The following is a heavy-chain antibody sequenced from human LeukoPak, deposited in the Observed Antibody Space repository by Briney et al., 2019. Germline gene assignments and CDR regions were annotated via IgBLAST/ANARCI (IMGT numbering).Heavy chain of an antibody. V-gene: IGHV4-59*01. J-gene: IGHJ3*02. CDR3: ARAVRLVPDI. Sequence: PSETLSLTCSVSGVSISSYYWSWIRQPPGKGLEWIGYIYYSGSTNYNPSLKSRVTISVDTSKNQFSLKLSSVTAADTAVYYCARAVRLVPDIWGQGTMVTVSS. CDR2: IYYSGST. CDR1: GVSISSYY. D-gene: IGHD6-19*01.